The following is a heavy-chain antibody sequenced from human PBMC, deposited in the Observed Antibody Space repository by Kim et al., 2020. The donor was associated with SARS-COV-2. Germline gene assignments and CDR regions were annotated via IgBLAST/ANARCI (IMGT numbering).Heavy chain of an antibody. CDR1: GFTFSGSA. Sequence: GGSLRLSCAASGFTFSGSAMHWVRQASGKGLEWVGRIRSKANSYATAYAASVKGRFTISRDDSKNTAYLQMNSLKTDDTAVYYFTRSNPGHYYYYYGMDVWGQGTTVTVSS. J-gene: IGHJ6*02. CDR2: IRSKANSYAT. CDR3: TRSNPGHYYYYYGMDV. D-gene: IGHD7-27*01. V-gene: IGHV3-73*01.